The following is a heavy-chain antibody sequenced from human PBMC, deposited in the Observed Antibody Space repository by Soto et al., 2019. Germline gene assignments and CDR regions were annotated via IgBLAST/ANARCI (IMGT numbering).Heavy chain of an antibody. J-gene: IGHJ6*02. CDR2: ISYDGSNK. Sequence: QVQLVESGGGVVQPGRSLRLSCAASGFTFSSYGMHWVRQAPGKGLEWVAVISYDGSNKYYADSVKGRFTISRDNSKNTLYLQMNSLRAEDTAVYYCAKDGSYGMDVWGQGTTGTVSS. CDR1: GFTFSSYG. V-gene: IGHV3-30*18. D-gene: IGHD1-26*01. CDR3: AKDGSYGMDV.